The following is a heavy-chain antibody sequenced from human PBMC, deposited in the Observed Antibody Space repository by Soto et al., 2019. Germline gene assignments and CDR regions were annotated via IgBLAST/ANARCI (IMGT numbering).Heavy chain of an antibody. CDR3: ARLDFLDDC. V-gene: IGHV4-39*01. Sequence: QLQLQESGPGLVKPSETLSLTCTVSGGSITSSSYYWGWIRQPPGKGLEWIGSIHYSGNSDYNPSLRSRVAMSVDPSKGQFSLTLSAVTAADTAVYYCARLDFLDDCWGQGTLVTVSS. D-gene: IGHD3-3*01. CDR1: GGSITSSSYY. CDR2: IHYSGNS. J-gene: IGHJ4*02.